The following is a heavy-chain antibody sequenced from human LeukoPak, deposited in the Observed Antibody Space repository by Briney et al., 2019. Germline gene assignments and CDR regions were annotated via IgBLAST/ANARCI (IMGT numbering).Heavy chain of an antibody. CDR2: INPNSGGT. V-gene: IGHV1-2*02. D-gene: IGHD3-10*01. CDR3: ARDGRSRFGELLYYDY. J-gene: IGHJ4*02. Sequence: ASVKVSCKASGGTFSNYAISWVRQAPGQGLEWMGWINPNSGGTNYAQKFQGRVTMTRDTSISTAYMGLSRLRSDDTAVYYCARDGRSRFGELLYYDYWGQGTLVTVSS. CDR1: GGTFSNYA.